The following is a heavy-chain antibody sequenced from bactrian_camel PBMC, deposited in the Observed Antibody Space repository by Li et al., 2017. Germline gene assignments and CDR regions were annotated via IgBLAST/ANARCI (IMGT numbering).Heavy chain of an antibody. D-gene: IGHD2*01. CDR2: IATGSGNT. J-gene: IGHJ4*01. V-gene: IGHV3S1*01. CDR1: GGTASVYS. Sequence: VQLVESGGGSAQAGGSMRLDCAVSGGTASVYSLAWFRQAPGKEREGVARIATGSGNTYYADSVKGRLTISQDKAKNALHLQMNSLEVEDTGMYFCAAGNPSLYHGSWKVPVEYDDWGQGTQVTVS. CDR3: AAGNPSLYHGSWKVPVEYDD.